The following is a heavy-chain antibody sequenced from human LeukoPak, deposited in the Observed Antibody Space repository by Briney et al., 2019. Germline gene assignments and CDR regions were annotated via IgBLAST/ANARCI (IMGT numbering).Heavy chain of an antibody. J-gene: IGHJ4*02. V-gene: IGHV3-7*03. CDR2: INKDGTEK. Sequence: PGGSLRLSCAASEFTSSAFWMTWVRRPPGKGLEWVANINKDGTEKEYVDSVKGRFSIFRDNAKNSVFLQMNSLRAEDTAVYYCATDSPSYGSGHPFDYWGQGTLVTVSS. CDR3: ATDSPSYGSGHPFDY. D-gene: IGHD3-10*01. CDR1: EFTSSAFW.